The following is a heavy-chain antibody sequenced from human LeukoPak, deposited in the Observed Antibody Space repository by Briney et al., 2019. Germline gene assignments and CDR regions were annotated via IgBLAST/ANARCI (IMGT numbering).Heavy chain of an antibody. CDR3: ARVGTPVDY. CDR1: GGSISSSSYY. CDR2: IYYSGST. Sequence: SETLSLTCTVSGGSISSSSYYWGWIRQPRGKGLEWIVSIYYSGSTYYNPSLKSRVTISVDTSKNQFSLKLSSVTAADTAVYYCARVGTPVDYWGQGTLVTVSS. D-gene: IGHD4-23*01. V-gene: IGHV4-39*01. J-gene: IGHJ4*02.